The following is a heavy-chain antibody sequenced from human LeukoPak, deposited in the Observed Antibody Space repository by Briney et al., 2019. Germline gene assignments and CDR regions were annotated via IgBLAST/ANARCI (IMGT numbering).Heavy chain of an antibody. Sequence: PSGTLSLTCTVSGGSINSRSYYWGWIRQPPGKGLEWIGSVYYGGTTYYSPSLKSRVTISEDTSKNQFSLKLSSVTAADTAVYYCARRATTVTTGYYYYYMDVWGKGTAVTVSS. J-gene: IGHJ6*03. CDR1: GGSINSRSYY. V-gene: IGHV4-39*01. D-gene: IGHD4-17*01. CDR2: VYYGGTT. CDR3: ARRATTVTTGYYYYYMDV.